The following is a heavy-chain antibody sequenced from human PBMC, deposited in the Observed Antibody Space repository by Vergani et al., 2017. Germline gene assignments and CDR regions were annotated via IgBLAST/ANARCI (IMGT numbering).Heavy chain of an antibody. CDR2: IYYSGST. V-gene: IGHV4-31*03. CDR1: GGSISSGGYY. J-gene: IGHJ6*03. Sequence: QVQLQESGPGLVKPSQTLSLTCTVSGGSISSGGYYWSWIRQHPGKGLEWIGYIYYSGSTYYNPSLKSRVTIPVDTSKNQFSLKLSSVTAADTAVYYCAREGGSYYPYYYYYMDVWGKGTTVTVSS. CDR3: AREGGSYYPYYYYYMDV. D-gene: IGHD1-26*01.